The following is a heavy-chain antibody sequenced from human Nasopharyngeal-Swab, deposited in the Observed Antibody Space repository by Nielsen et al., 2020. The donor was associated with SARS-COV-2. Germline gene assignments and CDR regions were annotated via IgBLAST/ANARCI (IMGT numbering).Heavy chain of an antibody. CDR2: LGTAGDT. Sequence: SLKISCIASGFTSSTSSLTWLRQPPGKGLQWVSTLGTAGDTYYADSVKGRFTISRDNSKNTLYLQMNSLRAEDTAVYYCAKKTVGTYPFDYWGQGTLVTLSS. D-gene: IGHD3-16*02. V-gene: IGHV3-23*01. J-gene: IGHJ4*02. CDR3: AKKTVGTYPFDY. CDR1: GFTSSTSS.